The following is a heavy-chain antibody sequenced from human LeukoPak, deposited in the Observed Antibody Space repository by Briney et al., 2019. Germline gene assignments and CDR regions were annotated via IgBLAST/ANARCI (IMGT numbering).Heavy chain of an antibody. CDR1: GFTFSSYG. J-gene: IGHJ4*02. CDR3: AKGTEEGCSGGSCYIHLDY. Sequence: GGSLRLSCAASGFTFSSYGMHWVRQAPGKGLEWVAVISYDGSNKYYADSVKGRFTISRDNSKNTLYLQMNSLRAEDTAVYYCAKGTEEGCSGGSCYIHLDYWGQGTLVTVSS. D-gene: IGHD2-15*01. V-gene: IGHV3-30*18. CDR2: ISYDGSNK.